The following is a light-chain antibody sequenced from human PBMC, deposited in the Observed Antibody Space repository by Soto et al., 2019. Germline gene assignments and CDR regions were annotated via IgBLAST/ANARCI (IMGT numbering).Light chain of an antibody. V-gene: IGKV3-20*01. CDR2: GAS. J-gene: IGKJ1*01. Sequence: EIVLTQSPGTLSLSPGERATPPCRVSESVNNNYLSWYQQKPGQAPRLLIYGASSRATGIPDRFSGSGSGTDFTLTISRLESEDFAVYYCQVYGRSPLNVTCGPGTKVDIK. CDR3: QVYGRSPLNVT. CDR1: ESVNNNY.